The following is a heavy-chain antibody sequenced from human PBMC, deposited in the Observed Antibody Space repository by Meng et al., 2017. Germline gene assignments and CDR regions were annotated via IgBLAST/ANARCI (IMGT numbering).Heavy chain of an antibody. V-gene: IGHV2-26*01. J-gene: IGHJ2*01. Sequence: SGPTLVKPTETSTLTCTVSGFSLSNARMGGSGSRQPPGKALEWLAHIFTNDEKSYSTSLKSRLTISKDTSKSQVVLTMTNMDPVDTATYYCARIYRAAAGTIGYFDLWGRGTLVTVSS. CDR2: IFTNDEK. D-gene: IGHD6-13*01. CDR3: ARIYRAAAGTIGYFDL. CDR1: GFSLSNARMG.